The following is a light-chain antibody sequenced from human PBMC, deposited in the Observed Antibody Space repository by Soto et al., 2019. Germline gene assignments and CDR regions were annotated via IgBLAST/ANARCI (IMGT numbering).Light chain of an antibody. CDR2: GAS. V-gene: IGKV3-20*01. CDR1: QRVRSSY. Sequence: EIVLTQSPGTLSLSPGERATLSCRASQRVRSSYLAWYQQKLGQAPRLLIYGASSRATGIPDRFSGSGSGTDFTLTISRLEPEDFVVYYCQQYGSSPHTFGGGTKVEIK. CDR3: QQYGSSPHT. J-gene: IGKJ4*01.